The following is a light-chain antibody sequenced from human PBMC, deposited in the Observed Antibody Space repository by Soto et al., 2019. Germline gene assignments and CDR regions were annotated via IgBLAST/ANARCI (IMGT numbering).Light chain of an antibody. Sequence: EIVLTQSPGTLSLSPGERATLSCRASQSVSSSYLAWYQQKPGQAPRLLIYGASSRATGIPDRFSGSGSGTDVTLTSSRLGPEDLAVYYCQQYGSSPLLTFGGGTKVEIK. V-gene: IGKV3-20*01. J-gene: IGKJ4*01. CDR3: QQYGSSPLLT. CDR1: QSVSSSY. CDR2: GAS.